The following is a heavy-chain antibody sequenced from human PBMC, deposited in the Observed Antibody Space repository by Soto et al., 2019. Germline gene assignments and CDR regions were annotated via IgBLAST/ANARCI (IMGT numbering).Heavy chain of an antibody. D-gene: IGHD2-21*02. Sequence: TGGSLRLSCAASGSTFSSYGMHWVRQAPGKGLEWVAVISYDGSNKYYADSVKGRFTISRDNSKNTLYLQMNSLRAEDTAVYYCAREPVVTAIPDYYYYYGMDVWGQGTTVTVSS. V-gene: IGHV3-30*03. J-gene: IGHJ6*02. CDR2: ISYDGSNK. CDR3: AREPVVTAIPDYYYYYGMDV. CDR1: GSTFSSYG.